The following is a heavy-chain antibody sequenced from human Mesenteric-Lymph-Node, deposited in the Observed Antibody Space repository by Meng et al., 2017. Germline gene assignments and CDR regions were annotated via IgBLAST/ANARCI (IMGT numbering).Heavy chain of an antibody. Sequence: GSLRLSCTVSGGSISSYYWSWIRQPPGKGLEWIGYIYYSGSTNYNPSLKSRVTISVDTSKNQFSLKLSSVTAADTAVYYCARANPIWFGGGENWFDPWGQGTLVTVSS. J-gene: IGHJ5*02. V-gene: IGHV4-59*01. CDR1: GGSISSYY. CDR3: ARANPIWFGGGENWFDP. D-gene: IGHD3-10*01. CDR2: IYYSGST.